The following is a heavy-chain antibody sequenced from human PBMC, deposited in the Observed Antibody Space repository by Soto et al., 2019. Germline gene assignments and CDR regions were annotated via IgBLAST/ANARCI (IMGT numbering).Heavy chain of an antibody. J-gene: IGHJ6*02. CDR2: INHSGST. CDR1: GGSFSGYY. CDR3: ARGGVAAAAGMDV. V-gene: IGHV4-34*01. Sequence: QVQLQQWGAGLLKPSETLSLTCAVYGGSFSGYYWSWIRQPPGKGLEWIGEINHSGSTNYNPSLKSRVTISVDTSKNQFSLKLSSVTAADTAVHYCARGGVAAAAGMDVWGQGTTVTVSS. D-gene: IGHD6-13*01.